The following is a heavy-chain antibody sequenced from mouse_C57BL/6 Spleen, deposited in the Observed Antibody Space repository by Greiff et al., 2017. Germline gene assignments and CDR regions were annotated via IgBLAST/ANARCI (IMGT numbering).Heavy chain of an antibody. CDR1: GYTFTDYE. J-gene: IGHJ1*03. Sequence: VQLQQSGAELVRPGASVTLSCKASGYTFTDYEMHWVKQTPVHGLEWIGAIDPETGGTAYNQKFKGKAILTADKSSSTAYMELRSLTSEDSAVYYCTVPFTGWYFDVWGTGTTVTVSS. D-gene: IGHD1-1*01. CDR3: TVPFTGWYFDV. CDR2: IDPETGGT. V-gene: IGHV1-15*01.